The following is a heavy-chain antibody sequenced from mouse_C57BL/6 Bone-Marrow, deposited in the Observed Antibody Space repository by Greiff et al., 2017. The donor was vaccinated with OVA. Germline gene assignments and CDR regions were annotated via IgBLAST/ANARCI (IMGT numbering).Heavy chain of an antibody. CDR2: IHPNSGST. CDR3: ARGYDYGSSYSYAMDY. CDR1: GYTFTSYC. Sequence: QVQLKQPGAELVKPGASVKLSCKASGYTFTSYCMHWVKQRPGQGLEWIGMIHPNSGSTNYNEKFKSKATLTVDKSSSTAYMQLSSLTSEDSAIYYCARGYDYGSSYSYAMDYWGQGTSVTVSS. J-gene: IGHJ4*01. V-gene: IGHV1-64*01. D-gene: IGHD1-1*01.